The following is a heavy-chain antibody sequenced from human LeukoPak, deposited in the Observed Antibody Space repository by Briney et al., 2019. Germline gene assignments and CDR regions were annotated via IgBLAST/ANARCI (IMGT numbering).Heavy chain of an antibody. CDR3: VLDARLGESLR. CDR2: IRAGGDDT. V-gene: IGHV3-23*01. D-gene: IGHD3-16*01. Sequence: PGGSLRLSCAASGFSFSSYAMSWVRQAPGKGLEWVSYIRAGGDDTYYADSVRGRLTTSRDNSKNTLYLGMNSLRAEDTAIYYCVLDARLGESLRWGQGTLVTVSS. CDR1: GFSFSSYA. J-gene: IGHJ4*02.